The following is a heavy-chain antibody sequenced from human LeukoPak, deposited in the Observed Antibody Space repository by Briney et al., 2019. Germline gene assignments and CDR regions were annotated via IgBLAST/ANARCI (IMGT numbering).Heavy chain of an antibody. CDR1: GGSISSGGYY. D-gene: IGHD4-17*01. V-gene: IGHV4-31*03. Sequence: SQTLSLTCTVSGGSISSGGYYWSWIRQHPGKGLEWIGYIYYSGSTYYNPSLKSRVTISVDKSKNQFSLKLSSVTAADTAVYYCARDDDYGDYSMRYWGQGTLVTVSS. CDR2: IYYSGST. CDR3: ARDDDYGDYSMRY. J-gene: IGHJ4*02.